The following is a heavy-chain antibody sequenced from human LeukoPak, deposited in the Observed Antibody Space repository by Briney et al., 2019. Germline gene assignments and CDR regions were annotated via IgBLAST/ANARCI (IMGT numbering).Heavy chain of an antibody. Sequence: SETLSLTCTVSGGSIGSYYWSWIRQPPGKGLEWIGSIYYSGSTNYNPSLKSRVTISVDTSKNQFSLKLSSVTAADTAVYYCARAMVRVVIPDAFDIWGQGTMVTVSS. CDR2: IYYSGST. V-gene: IGHV4-59*01. CDR3: ARAMVRVVIPDAFDI. CDR1: GGSIGSYY. D-gene: IGHD3-10*01. J-gene: IGHJ3*02.